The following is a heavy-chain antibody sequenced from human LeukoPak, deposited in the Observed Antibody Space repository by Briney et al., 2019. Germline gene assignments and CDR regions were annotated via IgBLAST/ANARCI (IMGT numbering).Heavy chain of an antibody. D-gene: IGHD6-19*01. CDR1: GESFSGYY. CDR2: INHSGST. V-gene: IGHV4-34*01. J-gene: IGHJ4*02. CDR3: ARGPIAVAEPDY. Sequence: SETLSLTCAVYGESFSGYYWSWIRQPPGKGLEWIGEINHSGSTNYNPSLKSRVTISVDTSKNQFSLKLSSVTAADTAVYYCARGPIAVAEPDYWGQGTLVTVSS.